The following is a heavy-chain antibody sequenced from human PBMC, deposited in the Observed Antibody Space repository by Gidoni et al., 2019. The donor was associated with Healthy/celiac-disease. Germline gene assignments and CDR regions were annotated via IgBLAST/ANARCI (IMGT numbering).Heavy chain of an antibody. CDR3: AKGPSSGYYYGPH. Sequence: EVQLLESGGGLVQPGGSLSLSCAASGFTFSSYAMSWVRQAPGKGLEWVSAISGSGGSTYYADSVKGRFTISRDNSKNTLYLQMNSLRAEDTAVYYCAKGPSSGYYYGPHWGQGTLVTVSS. V-gene: IGHV3-23*01. CDR1: GFTFSSYA. CDR2: ISGSGGST. J-gene: IGHJ4*02. D-gene: IGHD3-22*01.